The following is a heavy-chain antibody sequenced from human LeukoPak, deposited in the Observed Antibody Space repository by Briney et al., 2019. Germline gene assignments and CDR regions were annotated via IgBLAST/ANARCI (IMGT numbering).Heavy chain of an antibody. CDR2: ISISSDTI. CDR1: GFTFSSYS. CDR3: AMGGQKSIAATV. D-gene: IGHD6-25*01. Sequence: PGGSLRLSCVASGFTFSSYSMNWVRQAPGKGLEWVSYISISSDTIYYAESVKGRFTISRDNAKNSLSLQMNSLRGEDTAVYYCAMGGQKSIAATVWGQGTLATVSS. J-gene: IGHJ4*02. V-gene: IGHV3-48*01.